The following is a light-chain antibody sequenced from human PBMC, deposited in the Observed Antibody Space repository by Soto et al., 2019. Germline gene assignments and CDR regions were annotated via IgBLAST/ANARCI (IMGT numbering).Light chain of an antibody. Sequence: QSVLTQPASVSGSPGQSITISCTGTSSDVGGYNYVSWYQQHPGKAPKLMIYDVSNRPSGVSNRLSGSKSGNTASLTISGLQAEDEADYYCSSYASSSTLGVFGTGTKVT. J-gene: IGLJ1*01. CDR1: SSDVGGYNY. CDR2: DVS. CDR3: SSYASSSTLGV. V-gene: IGLV2-14*01.